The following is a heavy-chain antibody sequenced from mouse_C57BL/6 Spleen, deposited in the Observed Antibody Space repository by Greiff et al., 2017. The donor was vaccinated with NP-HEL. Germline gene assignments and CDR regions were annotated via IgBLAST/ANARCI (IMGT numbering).Heavy chain of an antibody. CDR2: IYPGGGYT. CDR3: ARGDDYDWFAY. J-gene: IGHJ3*01. V-gene: IGHV1-63*01. CDR1: GYTFTNYW. D-gene: IGHD2-4*01. Sequence: VQLQQSGAELVRPGTSVKMSCKASGYTFTNYWIGWAKQRPGHGLEWIGDIYPGGGYTNYNEKFKGKATLTADKSSSTAYMQFSSLTSEDSAIYYCARGDDYDWFAYWGQGTLVTVSA.